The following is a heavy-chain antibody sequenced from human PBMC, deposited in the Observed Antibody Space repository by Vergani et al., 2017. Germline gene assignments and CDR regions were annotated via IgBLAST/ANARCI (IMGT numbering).Heavy chain of an antibody. J-gene: IGHJ6*02. Sequence: EVQLLESGGGLVQPGGSLRLSCAASGFTFSSYAMSWVRQAPGKGLEWVSAISVSGGSTYYADSVKGRFTISRDNSKNTLYLQMNSLRAEDTAVYYCARDHGSSSRQGYYYYGMDVWGQGTTVTVSS. CDR3: ARDHGSSSRQGYYYYGMDV. CDR2: ISVSGGST. D-gene: IGHD6-13*01. CDR1: GFTFSSYA. V-gene: IGHV3-23*01.